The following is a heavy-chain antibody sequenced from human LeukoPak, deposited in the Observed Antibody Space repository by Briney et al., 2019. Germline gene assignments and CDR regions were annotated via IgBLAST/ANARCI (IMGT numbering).Heavy chain of an antibody. Sequence: ASVKVSCKASGGTFSSYAISWVRQAPGQGLEWMGGIIPIFGTANYAQKFQGRVTITADESTSTAYMELSSLRSEDTAVYYCARERDYGDYPNWFDPWGQGTLVTVSS. CDR1: GGTFSSYA. D-gene: IGHD4-17*01. V-gene: IGHV1-69*13. CDR3: ARERDYGDYPNWFDP. J-gene: IGHJ5*02. CDR2: IIPIFGTA.